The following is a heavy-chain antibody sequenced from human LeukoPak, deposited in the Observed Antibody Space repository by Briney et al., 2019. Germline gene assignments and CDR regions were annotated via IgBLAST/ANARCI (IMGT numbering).Heavy chain of an antibody. CDR3: ARDEFLEWLSPPYYGMDV. V-gene: IGHV4-30-4*01. D-gene: IGHD3-3*01. CDR2: IYYSGST. CDR1: GGSISSGDYY. Sequence: PSETLSLTCTVSGGSISSGDYYWSWIRQPPGKGLEWIGYIYYSGSTYYNPSLKSRVTISVDTSKNQFSLKLSSVTAADTAVYYCARDEFLEWLSPPYYGMDVWGQGTTVTVSS. J-gene: IGHJ6*02.